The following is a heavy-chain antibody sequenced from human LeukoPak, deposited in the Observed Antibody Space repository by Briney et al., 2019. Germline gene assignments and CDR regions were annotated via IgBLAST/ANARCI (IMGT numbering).Heavy chain of an antibody. CDR3: TKDLASQWFTDIRHYGMDV. Sequence: GGSLRLSCAASGFTFDDYSMHWVRQAPGKGLEWVAGISWSSRSIGYAGSVKGRFTISRDNAKNSLYLQMVSLRTEDTALYYCTKDLASQWFTDIRHYGMDVWGQGTTVAV. V-gene: IGHV3-9*01. J-gene: IGHJ6*02. CDR2: ISWSSRSI. D-gene: IGHD3-22*01. CDR1: GFTFDDYS.